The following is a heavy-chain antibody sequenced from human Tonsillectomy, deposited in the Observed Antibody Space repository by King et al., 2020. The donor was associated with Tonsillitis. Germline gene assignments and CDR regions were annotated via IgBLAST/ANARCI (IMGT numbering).Heavy chain of an antibody. Sequence: VQLQESGPGLVKPSETLSLTCTVSGGSISSYYWSWIRQPPGKGLEWIGYIYYSGSTNYNPSLKSRVTISVDTSKNQFSLKLSSVTAAATAVYYCARTLYYDFWSGYYTDNWFDPWGQGTLVTVSS. CDR2: IYYSGST. D-gene: IGHD3-3*01. CDR3: ARTLYYDFWSGYYTDNWFDP. J-gene: IGHJ5*02. CDR1: GGSISSYY. V-gene: IGHV4-59*01.